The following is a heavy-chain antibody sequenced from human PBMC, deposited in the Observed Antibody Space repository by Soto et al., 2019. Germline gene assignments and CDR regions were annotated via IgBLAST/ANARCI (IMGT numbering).Heavy chain of an antibody. V-gene: IGHV1-69*13. J-gene: IGHJ6*02. Sequence: ASVKVSCKASGGTFSSYAISWVRQAPGQGLEWMGGIIPIFGTANYAQKFQGRVTITADESTSTAYMELSSLRSEDTAVYYCARDSDGSGSYYNPGGMYVWGQGTTVTVSS. CDR1: GGTFSSYA. D-gene: IGHD3-10*01. CDR2: IIPIFGTA. CDR3: ARDSDGSGSYYNPGGMYV.